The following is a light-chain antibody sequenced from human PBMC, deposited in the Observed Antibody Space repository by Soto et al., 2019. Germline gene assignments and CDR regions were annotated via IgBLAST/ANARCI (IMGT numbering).Light chain of an antibody. CDR1: QSISSW. V-gene: IGKV1-5*03. Sequence: DIQMTQSPSTLSASVGDRVTITCRASQSISSWLAWYQQKPGKAPKLLIYKASSLESGVPSRFSGSGSGTEFTLTISSLQPDDFATYYCQQYNRSTTFGQGTKVEIK. CDR2: KAS. CDR3: QQYNRSTT. J-gene: IGKJ1*01.